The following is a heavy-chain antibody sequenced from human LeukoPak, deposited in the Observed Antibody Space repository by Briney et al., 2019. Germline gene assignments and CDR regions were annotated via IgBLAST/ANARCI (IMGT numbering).Heavy chain of an antibody. CDR2: ITDSGDRT. CDR1: AFSFSTYA. J-gene: IGHJ3*02. Sequence: GGSLRLSCAASAFSFSTYAMSWVRQAPGKGLEWVSSITDSGDRTYYTDSVKGRFTISRDNSKNTLYLQMNSLRAEDTAVYFCATEGSESAFDIWGQGTMVTVSS. D-gene: IGHD3-10*01. V-gene: IGHV3-23*01. CDR3: ATEGSESAFDI.